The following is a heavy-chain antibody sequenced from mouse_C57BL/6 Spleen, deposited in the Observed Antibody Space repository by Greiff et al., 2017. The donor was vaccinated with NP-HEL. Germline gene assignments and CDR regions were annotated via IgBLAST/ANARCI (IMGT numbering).Heavy chain of an antibody. V-gene: IGHV1-81*01. D-gene: IGHD1-1*01. CDR3: ARGGTYGSSPYYFDY. CDR2: IYPRSGNT. CDR1: GYTFTSYG. Sequence: VQLQQSGAELARPGASVKLSCKASGYTFTSYGISWVKQRTGQGLEWIGEIYPRSGNTYYNEKFKGKATLTADKSSSTAYMELRSLTSEDSAVYFCARGGTYGSSPYYFDYWGQGTTLTVSS. J-gene: IGHJ2*01.